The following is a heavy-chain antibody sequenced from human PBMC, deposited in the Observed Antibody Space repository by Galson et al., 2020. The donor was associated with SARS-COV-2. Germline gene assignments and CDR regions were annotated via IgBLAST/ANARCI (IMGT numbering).Heavy chain of an antibody. CDR1: GFTFTNFG. J-gene: IGHJ5*02. V-gene: IGHV3-48*02. D-gene: IGHD3-16*01. CDR2: LSSGSTI. Sequence: GGSLRLSCAAYGFTFTNFGMNWVRQAPGKGLEWVSYLSSGSTIFYADSVQGRFTVSRDNAKNLVYLQMNSLRDEDTAVYYCARDRGFWCDPWGQGPLGTVSS. CDR3: ARDRGFWCDP.